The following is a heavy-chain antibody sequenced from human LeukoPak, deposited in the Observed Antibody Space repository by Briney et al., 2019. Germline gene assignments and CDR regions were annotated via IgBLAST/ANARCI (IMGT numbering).Heavy chain of an antibody. Sequence: ASVKASCKASGYTFTSYYMHWVRQAPGQGLEWMGIINPSGGSTSYAQKFQGRVTMTRDMSTSTVYMELSSLRSEDTAVYYCARAGSVVDFDYWGQGTLVTVSS. CDR1: GYTFTSYY. V-gene: IGHV1-46*01. J-gene: IGHJ4*02. CDR3: ARAGSVVDFDY. CDR2: INPSGGST. D-gene: IGHD2-15*01.